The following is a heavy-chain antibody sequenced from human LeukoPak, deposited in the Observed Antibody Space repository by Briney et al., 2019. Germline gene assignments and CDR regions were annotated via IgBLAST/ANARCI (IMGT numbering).Heavy chain of an antibody. V-gene: IGHV4-31*03. J-gene: IGHJ5*02. D-gene: IGHD2-2*01. CDR3: ARQRGDCSSTSCYPFGWFDP. CDR1: GGSISSGGYY. CDR2: IYYSGST. Sequence: SETLSLTCTVSGGSISSGGYYWSWIRQHPGKGLEWIGYIYYSGSTYYNPSLKSRVTISVDTSKNQFSLKLSSVTAADTAVYYCARQRGDCSSTSCYPFGWFDPWGQGTLVTVSS.